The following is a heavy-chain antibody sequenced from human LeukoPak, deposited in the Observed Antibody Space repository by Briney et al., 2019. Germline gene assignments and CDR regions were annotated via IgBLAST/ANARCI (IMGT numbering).Heavy chain of an antibody. CDR1: GGSFSGYY. V-gene: IGHV4-34*01. CDR3: AISVGYCSSTSCHDAFDI. Sequence: SETLSLTCAVYGGSFSGYYWSWIRQPPGKGLEWIGEINHSGSTNYNPSLKSRVTISVDTSKNQFSLKLSSVTAADTAVYYCAISVGYCSSTSCHDAFDIWGQGTMVTVSS. J-gene: IGHJ3*02. CDR2: INHSGST. D-gene: IGHD2-2*01.